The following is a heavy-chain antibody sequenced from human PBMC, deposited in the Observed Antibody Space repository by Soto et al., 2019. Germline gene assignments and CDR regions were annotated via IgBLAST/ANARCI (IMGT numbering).Heavy chain of an antibody. Sequence: PGGSLRLSCAASGFTFSNAWMSWVRQAPGEGLEWVSSLSGSGGTTYYADSVKGRFIISRDNSKNTLYLLMNSLRAEDTALYYCAKQRADYGSGADTFYFDSWGQGALVTVSS. V-gene: IGHV3-23*01. CDR3: AKQRADYGSGADTFYFDS. CDR2: LSGSGGTT. J-gene: IGHJ4*02. CDR1: GFTFSNAW. D-gene: IGHD3-10*01.